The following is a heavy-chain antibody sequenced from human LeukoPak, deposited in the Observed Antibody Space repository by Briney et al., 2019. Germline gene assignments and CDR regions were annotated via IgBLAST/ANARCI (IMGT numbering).Heavy chain of an antibody. Sequence: ASVKVSCKASGYTFTSYYMHWVRQAPGQGLEWMGIINPSGGSTSYAQKFQGRVTMTRDTSTSTVYMELSSLRSEDTAVYYCARPLTYYYDSRGRQAFDIWGRGTMVTVSS. J-gene: IGHJ3*02. D-gene: IGHD3-22*01. CDR3: ARPLTYYYDSRGRQAFDI. V-gene: IGHV1-46*01. CDR2: INPSGGST. CDR1: GYTFTSYY.